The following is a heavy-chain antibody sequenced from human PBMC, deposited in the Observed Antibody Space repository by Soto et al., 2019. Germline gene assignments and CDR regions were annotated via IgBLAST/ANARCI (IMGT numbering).Heavy chain of an antibody. CDR2: INAGKGNT. J-gene: IGHJ4*02. V-gene: IGHV1-3*01. Sequence: QRLEWMGWINAGKGNTKYSQKFQGRVTITRDTSASTAYMELSSLRSEDTAVYYCARDYYYDSSGYYDYWGQGTLVTVSS. D-gene: IGHD3-22*01. CDR3: ARDYYYDSSGYYDY.